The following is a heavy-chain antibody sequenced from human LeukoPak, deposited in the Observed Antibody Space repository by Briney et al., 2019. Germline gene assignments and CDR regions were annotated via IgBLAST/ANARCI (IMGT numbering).Heavy chain of an antibody. D-gene: IGHD5-12*01. CDR1: VYTRTELS. CDR3: ATGGEGYDSGVDWFVP. Sequence: ASVKVSCTVSVYTRTELSMHWVRHAPGNGLEWGGGFDPEDGETINAQKIQGRGTMTEDTSTDTAYMERSSLRSEDTAVKYCATGGEGYDSGVDWFVPWGQGALVTVSS. CDR2: FDPEDGET. V-gene: IGHV1-24*01. J-gene: IGHJ5*02.